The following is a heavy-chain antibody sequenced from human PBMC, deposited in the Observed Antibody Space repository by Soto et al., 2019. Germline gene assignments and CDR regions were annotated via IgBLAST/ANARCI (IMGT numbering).Heavy chain of an antibody. CDR2: ISPSGTT. D-gene: IGHD6-6*01. Sequence: SETLSLTCSLYSGSLSGYYWSWIRQPPGKGLEWIGEISPSGTTNYSPSLKSRVSISVDTSKNQFSLNLTSLTAADTAVYYCARAPKVSGSAQTRPDFWGQGSLVTAPQ. CDR1: SGSLSGYY. J-gene: IGHJ4*02. CDR3: ARAPKVSGSAQTRPDF. V-gene: IGHV4-34*01.